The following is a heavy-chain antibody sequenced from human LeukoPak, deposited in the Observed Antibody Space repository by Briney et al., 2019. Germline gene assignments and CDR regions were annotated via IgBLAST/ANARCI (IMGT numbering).Heavy chain of an antibody. J-gene: IGHJ4*02. D-gene: IGHD6-13*01. CDR3: ARVGSTVAAGTPDY. Sequence: SGGSLRLSCAASGFTFSTYWMSWARQAPGEGLEWVANIKQDGSETHYVDSVKGRFTLSRDNAKNALSLQVNRLRADDTAVYYCARVGSTVAAGTPDYWGQGTLVTVSS. CDR2: IKQDGSET. V-gene: IGHV3-7*02. CDR1: GFTFSTYW.